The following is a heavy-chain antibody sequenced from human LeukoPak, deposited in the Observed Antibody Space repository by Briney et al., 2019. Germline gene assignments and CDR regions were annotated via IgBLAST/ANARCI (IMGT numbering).Heavy chain of an antibody. J-gene: IGHJ4*02. Sequence: GASVKVFCKASGYTFTSYGISWVRQAPGQGLEWMGWISAYNGNTNYAQKLQGRVTMTTDASTSTVYMELRSLRSDDTAVYYCARGSPPRRNYDSSGYYSYYFDYWGQGTLVTVSS. CDR2: ISAYNGNT. V-gene: IGHV1-18*01. D-gene: IGHD3-22*01. CDR1: GYTFTSYG. CDR3: ARGSPPRRNYDSSGYYSYYFDY.